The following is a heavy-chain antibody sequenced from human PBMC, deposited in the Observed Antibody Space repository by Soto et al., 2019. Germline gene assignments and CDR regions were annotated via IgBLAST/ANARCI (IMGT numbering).Heavy chain of an antibody. CDR3: AKRDYQTGAFDI. CDR2: ISGSGGST. Sequence: ESGGGLVQPGGSLRLSCAASGFTFSSYAMSWVRQAPGKGLEWVSAISGSGGSTYYADSVKGRFTISRANSKNTLYLQMNSLIAEDTAVYYCAKRDYQTGAFDIWGQGTMVTVSS. J-gene: IGHJ3*02. D-gene: IGHD3-10*01. CDR1: GFTFSSYA. V-gene: IGHV3-23*01.